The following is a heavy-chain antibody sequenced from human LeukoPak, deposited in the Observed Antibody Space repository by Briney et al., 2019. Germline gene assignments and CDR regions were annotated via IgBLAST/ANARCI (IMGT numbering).Heavy chain of an antibody. V-gene: IGHV3-23*01. Sequence: QPGGSLRFSCAASGFTFSSYAMKWVRQAPGKGLEWVSLISASGDSTYYADSVKGRFTISRDNYKNTLYLQMNSLKDEDTAVYYCAVLFVSEGGYWGQGTVVTVSS. CDR1: GFTFSSYA. J-gene: IGHJ4*02. D-gene: IGHD5/OR15-5a*01. CDR3: AVLFVSEGGY. CDR2: ISASGDST.